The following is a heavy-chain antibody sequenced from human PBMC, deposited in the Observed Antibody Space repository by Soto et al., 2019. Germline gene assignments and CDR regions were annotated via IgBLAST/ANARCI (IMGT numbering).Heavy chain of an antibody. CDR3: AREWAYSSSSVVDY. D-gene: IGHD6-13*01. J-gene: IGHJ4*02. CDR1: GFTFSSYG. CDR2: IWYDGSNK. V-gene: IGHV3-33*01. Sequence: GGSLRLSCAASGFTFSSYGMHWVRQAPGKGLEWVAVIWYDGSNKYYADSVKGRFTISRDNSKNTLYLQMNSLRAEDTAVYYCAREWAYSSSSVVDYWGQGTLVTVSS.